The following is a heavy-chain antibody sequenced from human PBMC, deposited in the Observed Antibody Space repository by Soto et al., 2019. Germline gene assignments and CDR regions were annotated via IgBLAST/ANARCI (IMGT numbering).Heavy chain of an antibody. CDR2: IIPIFGTA. J-gene: IGHJ5*02. CDR1: GGTFSSYA. CDR3: AREDGEGGSYYGWFDP. Sequence: QVQLVQSGAEVKKPGSSVKVSCKASGGTFSSYAISWVRQAPGQGLEWMGGIIPIFGTANYAQKFQGRVTITADKSTSTANMELSSLRSEDTAVYYCAREDGEGGSYYGWFDPWGQGTLVTVSS. V-gene: IGHV1-69*06. D-gene: IGHD1-26*01.